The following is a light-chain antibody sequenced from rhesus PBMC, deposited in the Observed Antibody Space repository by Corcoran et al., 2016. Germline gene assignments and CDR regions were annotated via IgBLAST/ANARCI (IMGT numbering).Light chain of an antibody. J-gene: IGKJ2*01. Sequence: DIQMTQSPSSLSVSVGARVTITCRASQGISRYLAWYQQKPGKPPKLLISAASQLQSGVPSRFRGSGSGTDFTLTISSLQPEDFATYYSQQHHSFPPSFGQGTKVEIK. CDR3: QQHHSFPPS. CDR2: AAS. V-gene: IGKV1-25*02. CDR1: QGISRY.